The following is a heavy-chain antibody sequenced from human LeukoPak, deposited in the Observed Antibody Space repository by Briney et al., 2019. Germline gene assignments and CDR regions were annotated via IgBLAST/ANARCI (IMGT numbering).Heavy chain of an antibody. Sequence: PSETLSLTCAVYGGSFSGYYWSWIRQPPGEGLEWIGYIYYSGSTNYNPSLKSRVTISVDTSKNQFSLKLSSVTAADTAVYYCARARYYYYGSGSPIPYYFDYWGQGTLVTVSS. D-gene: IGHD3-10*01. V-gene: IGHV4-59*01. CDR3: ARARYYYYGSGSPIPYYFDY. CDR1: GGSFSGYY. CDR2: IYYSGST. J-gene: IGHJ4*02.